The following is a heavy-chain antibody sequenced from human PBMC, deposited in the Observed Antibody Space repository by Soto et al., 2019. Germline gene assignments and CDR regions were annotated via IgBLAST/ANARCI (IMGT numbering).Heavy chain of an antibody. CDR2: IYYTGNT. CDR3: ASGHDAYKVRY. CDR1: GGSISSGGTGSY. J-gene: IGHJ4*02. Sequence: QVQLQESGPGLVKPSQTLSLTCTVSGGSISSGGTGSYWTWIRQLPGKGLEWIGYIYYTGNTYYTPSLKSRPAISIDTSENQFSLKLISVTAADTAVYFCASGHDAYKVRYWGQGTLVTVSS. D-gene: IGHD1-1*01. V-gene: IGHV4-31*03.